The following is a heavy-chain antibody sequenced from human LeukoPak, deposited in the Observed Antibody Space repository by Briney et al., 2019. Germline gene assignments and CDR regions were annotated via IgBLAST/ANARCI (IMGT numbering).Heavy chain of an antibody. CDR3: VRDKSSGYYVDY. CDR2: IKGDGSIT. Sequence: GGSLRLSCGASGFTFSTYWMHWVRQVPGEGLVWISRIKGDGSITTYADSVKGRFTISRDNAKNTLFLQMNSLRAEDTAVYYCVRDKSSGYYVDYWGQGTLVTVSS. D-gene: IGHD3-22*01. V-gene: IGHV3-74*01. CDR1: GFTFSTYW. J-gene: IGHJ4*02.